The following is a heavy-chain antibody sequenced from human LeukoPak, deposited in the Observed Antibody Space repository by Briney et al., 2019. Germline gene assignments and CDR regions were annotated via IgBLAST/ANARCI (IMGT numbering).Heavy chain of an antibody. CDR1: GFTFSSYW. J-gene: IGHJ6*02. Sequence: GGSLRLSCEASGFTFSSYWMSWVRQAPGKGLEWVAVIWYDGSNKYYADSVKGRFTISRDNSKNTLYLQMNSLRAEDTAVYYCARGATVTTFVSSQRDYYYYHGMDVWGQGTTVTVSS. CDR2: IWYDGSNK. CDR3: ARGATVTTFVSSQRDYYYYHGMDV. V-gene: IGHV3-33*08. D-gene: IGHD4-17*01.